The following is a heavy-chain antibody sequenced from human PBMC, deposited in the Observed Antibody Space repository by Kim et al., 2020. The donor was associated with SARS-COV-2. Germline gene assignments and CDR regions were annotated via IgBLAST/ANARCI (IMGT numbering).Heavy chain of an antibody. V-gene: IGHV3-15*01. J-gene: IGHJ3*02. Sequence: GGSLRLSCAASGFTFSNAWMSWVRQAPGKGLEWVGRIKSKTDGGTTDYAAPVKGRFTISRDDSKNTLYLQMNSLKTEDTAVYYCTTDTLGLNDAFDIWGQGTMVTVSS. D-gene: IGHD2-8*01. CDR3: TTDTLGLNDAFDI. CDR1: GFTFSNAW. CDR2: IKSKTDGGTT.